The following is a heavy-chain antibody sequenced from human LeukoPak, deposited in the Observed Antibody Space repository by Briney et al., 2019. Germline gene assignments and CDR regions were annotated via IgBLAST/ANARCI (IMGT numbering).Heavy chain of an antibody. V-gene: IGHV1-18*01. CDR1: GYTFTSYG. D-gene: IGHD1-26*01. J-gene: IGHJ1*01. CDR3: ARSGLVVGATRYSQH. Sequence: ASVKVSCKASGYTFTSYGISWVRQAPGQGLEWMGWISTYNGNTNYAQKLQGRVTMTTDTSTSTAYVELRSLRSDDTAMYYCARSGLVVGATRYSQHWGQGTLVTVSS. CDR2: ISTYNGNT.